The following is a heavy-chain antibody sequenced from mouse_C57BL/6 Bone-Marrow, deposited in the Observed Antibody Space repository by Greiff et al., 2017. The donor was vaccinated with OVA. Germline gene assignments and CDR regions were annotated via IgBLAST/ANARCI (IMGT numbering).Heavy chain of an antibody. CDR3: ARHEDGYYASYFDY. Sequence: QVQLQQSGPELVKPGASVKISCKASGYAFSSSWMNWVKQRPGKGLEWIGRIYPGDGDTNYTGKFKGKAKLTADKSSSTAYMQLSSLTSEDSAVYFCARHEDGYYASYFDYWGQGTTLTVSS. V-gene: IGHV1-82*01. CDR1: GYAFSSSW. D-gene: IGHD2-3*01. CDR2: IYPGDGDT. J-gene: IGHJ2*01.